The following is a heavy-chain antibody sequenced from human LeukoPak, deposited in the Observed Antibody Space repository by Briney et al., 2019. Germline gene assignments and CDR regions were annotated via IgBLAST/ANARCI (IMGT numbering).Heavy chain of an antibody. V-gene: IGHV3-48*04. Sequence: FTXXSYWMSWVRQAPGKGLEWVSYISSSGSTIYYADSVKGRFTISRDNAKNSVYLQMKSLRGEDTAVYYXXXXXXWXXVXMDVWGXGXTVTVSS. CDR2: ISSSGSTI. CDR3: XXXXXWXXVXMDV. J-gene: IGHJ6*04. CDR1: FTXXSYW.